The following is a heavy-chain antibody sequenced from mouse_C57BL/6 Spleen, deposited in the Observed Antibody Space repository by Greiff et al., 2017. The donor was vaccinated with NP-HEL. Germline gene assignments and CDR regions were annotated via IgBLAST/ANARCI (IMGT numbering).Heavy chain of an antibody. J-gene: IGHJ2*01. CDR2: IDPETGGT. CDR3: TRRATPLDY. Sequence: QVQLKESGAELVRPGASVTLSCKASGYTFTDYEMHWVRQTPVHGLEWIGAIDPETGGTAYNQKFKGKAILTADKSSSTAYMELRSLTSEDSAVYYCTRRATPLDYWGQGTTLTVSS. D-gene: IGHD3-1*01. V-gene: IGHV1-15*01. CDR1: GYTFTDYE.